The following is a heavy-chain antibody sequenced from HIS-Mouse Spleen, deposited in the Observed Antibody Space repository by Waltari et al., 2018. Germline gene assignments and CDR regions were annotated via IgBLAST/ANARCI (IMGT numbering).Heavy chain of an antibody. V-gene: IGHV4-59*08. CDR1: GGSISSYY. CDR3: ARGGLLAATYYFDY. D-gene: IGHD2-15*01. CDR2: IYYSGST. J-gene: IGHJ4*02. Sequence: QVQLQESGPGLVKPSETLSLTCTVSGGSISSYYWSWIRQPPGKGLEWIGYIYYSGSTNYTPSLKSRVTISVDTSKNQFSLKLSSVTAADTAVYYCARGGLLAATYYFDYWCQGTLVTVSS.